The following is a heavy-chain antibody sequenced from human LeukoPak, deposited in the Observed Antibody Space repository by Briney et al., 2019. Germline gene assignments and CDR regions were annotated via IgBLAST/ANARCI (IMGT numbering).Heavy chain of an antibody. V-gene: IGHV3-21*01. J-gene: IGHJ4*02. CDR3: ARVGVGQRSSSWKTLDY. CDR2: ISSSSSYI. CDR1: GFTFSSYS. Sequence: PGGSLRLSCAASGFTFSSYSMNWVRQAPGKGLEWVSSISSSSSYIYYADSVKGRFTTSRDNAKNSLYLQMNSLRAEDTAVYYCARVGVGQRSSSWKTLDYWGQGTLVTVSS. D-gene: IGHD6-13*01.